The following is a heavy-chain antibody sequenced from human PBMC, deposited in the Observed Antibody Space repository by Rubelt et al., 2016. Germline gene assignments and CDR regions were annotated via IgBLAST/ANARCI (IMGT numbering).Heavy chain of an antibody. CDR2: ISYDGSNK. D-gene: IGHD2-15*01. CDR3: ARSDIVVVVAATACDY. CDR1: GFTFSSYA. Sequence: QVQLVESGGGVVQPGRSLRLSCAASGFTFSSYAMHWVRQAPGKGLEWVAVISYDGSNKYYADSVKGRFTISRDNSKNTLYLQMNSLRAEDTAVYYCARSDIVVVVAATACDYWGQGTLVTVSS. V-gene: IGHV3-30*04. J-gene: IGHJ4*02.